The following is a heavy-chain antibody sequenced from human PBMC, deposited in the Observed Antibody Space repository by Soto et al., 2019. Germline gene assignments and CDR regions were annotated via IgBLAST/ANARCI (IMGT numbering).Heavy chain of an antibody. CDR3: ARGGYSSSRNYYFDY. CDR1: GGSFSGYY. D-gene: IGHD6-13*01. Sequence: SETLSLTFAVYGGSFSGYYWSWIRQPPGKGLEWIGEINHSGSTNYNPSLKSRVTISVDTSKNQFSLKLSSVTAADTAMYYCARGGYSSSRNYYFDYWGQGTLVTVSS. CDR2: INHSGST. V-gene: IGHV4-34*01. J-gene: IGHJ4*02.